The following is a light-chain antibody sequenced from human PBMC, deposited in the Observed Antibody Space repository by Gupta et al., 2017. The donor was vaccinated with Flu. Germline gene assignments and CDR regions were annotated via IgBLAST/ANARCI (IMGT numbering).Light chain of an antibody. J-gene: IGKJ3*01. CDR1: QKTGVY. CDR2: TAS. CDR3: QQTVNHPLIT. Sequence: TSACRSSQKTGVYLDWYKQRPGDTPNLLIYTASNWRRGVTSRFRATGSGADFTLTIASLQTEDFATYYCQQTVNHPLITFGHGTTVHVK. V-gene: IGKV1-39*01.